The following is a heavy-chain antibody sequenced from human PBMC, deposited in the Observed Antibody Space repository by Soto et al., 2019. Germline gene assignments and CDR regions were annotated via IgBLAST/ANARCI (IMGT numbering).Heavy chain of an antibody. V-gene: IGHV3-48*02. CDR3: ARALERAGVVILDYHYDMDV. CDR1: GFTFSSYS. D-gene: IGHD3-3*01. CDR2: ISSTSSTI. Sequence: GGSLRLSCAASGFTFSSYSMNWVRQAPGKGLEWVSYISSTSSTIYYADSVKGRFTISRDNAKNSLYLQMNSLRDEDTAVYYCARALERAGVVILDYHYDMDVWGQGTTVTVSS. J-gene: IGHJ6*02.